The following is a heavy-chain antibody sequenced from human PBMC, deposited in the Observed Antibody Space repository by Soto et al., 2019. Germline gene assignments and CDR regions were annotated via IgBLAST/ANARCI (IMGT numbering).Heavy chain of an antibody. J-gene: IGHJ5*02. CDR3: ARDYYDSSGYYFNWFDP. V-gene: IGHV1-46*01. Sequence: QVQLVQSGAEVKKPGASVKVSCKASGYTFTSYYMHCVRQAPGQGLEWMGIINPSGGSTSYAQKFQGRVTMTRDTSTSTVYMELSSLRSEDTAVYYCARDYYDSSGYYFNWFDPWGQGTLVTVSS. D-gene: IGHD3-22*01. CDR2: INPSGGST. CDR1: GYTFTSYY.